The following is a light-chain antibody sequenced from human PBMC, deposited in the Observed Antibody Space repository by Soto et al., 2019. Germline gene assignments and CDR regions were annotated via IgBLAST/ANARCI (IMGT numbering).Light chain of an antibody. V-gene: IGKV3-11*01. Sequence: EIVLTQSPATLSLSPGERATLSCRASQSVSSYLAWYQQKPGQAPRLLIYDASNRATGIPARFSGSGSGTDFTLTSSSLEPVDFAVYYCQQRSNWPPTFGGGTKVEIK. CDR2: DAS. CDR3: QQRSNWPPT. J-gene: IGKJ4*01. CDR1: QSVSSY.